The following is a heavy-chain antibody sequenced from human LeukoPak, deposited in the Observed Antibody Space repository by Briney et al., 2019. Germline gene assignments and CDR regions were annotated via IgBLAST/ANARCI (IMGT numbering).Heavy chain of an antibody. Sequence: PGGSLRLSCTASGFTVSSNYMSWVRQAPGKGLEWVSLIFSDGSSYYADSVRGRFTISRDNSRNTLSLQMNSLRAEDTAVYYCARVLLSVTNGFDPWGQGTLVTVSS. CDR3: ARVLLSVTNGFDP. J-gene: IGHJ5*02. CDR2: IFSDGSS. D-gene: IGHD2/OR15-2a*01. V-gene: IGHV3-66*01. CDR1: GFTVSSNY.